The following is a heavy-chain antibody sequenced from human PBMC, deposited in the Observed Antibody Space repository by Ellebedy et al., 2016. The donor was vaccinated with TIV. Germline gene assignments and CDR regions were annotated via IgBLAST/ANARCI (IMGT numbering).Heavy chain of an antibody. D-gene: IGHD2-8*01. CDR3: ATELGVSNDAFDI. CDR1: GGSISSSSYY. Sequence: SETLSLXXTVSGGSISSSSYYWGWIRQPPGKGLEWIGYIYYSGSTNYNPSLKSRVTISVDTSKNQFSLRLTSVTAADTAVYYCATELGVSNDAFDIWGQGTMVSVSS. J-gene: IGHJ3*02. CDR2: IYYSGST. V-gene: IGHV4-61*01.